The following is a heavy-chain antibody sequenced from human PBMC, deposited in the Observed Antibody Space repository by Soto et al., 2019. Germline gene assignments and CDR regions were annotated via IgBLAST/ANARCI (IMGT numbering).Heavy chain of an antibody. CDR2: IYYSGST. CDR3: ARTGGPRITMIVVVPWAGAFDI. D-gene: IGHD3-22*01. CDR1: GGSISSGGYY. J-gene: IGHJ3*02. Sequence: PSETLSLTCTVSGGSISSGGYYWSWVRQHPGKGLEWIGYIYYSGSTYYNPSLKSRVTISVDTSKNQFSLKLSSVTAADTAVYYCARTGGPRITMIVVVPWAGAFDIWGQGTMVTVPS. V-gene: IGHV4-31*03.